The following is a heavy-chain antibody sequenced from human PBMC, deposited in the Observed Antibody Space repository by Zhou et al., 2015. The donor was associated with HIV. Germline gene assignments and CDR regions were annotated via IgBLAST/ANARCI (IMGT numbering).Heavy chain of an antibody. Sequence: QVQLVESGGGVVQPGRSLRLSCAASGFTFSNYAIHWVRQAPGKGLEWVAVISYDGSNKYYADSVKGRLTISRDNSKNTLYLQMNSLRAEDTAVYHCARESTTSAFDIWGQGTMVTVSS. J-gene: IGHJ3*02. V-gene: IGHV3-30-3*01. D-gene: IGHD1-14*01. CDR3: ARESTTSAFDI. CDR2: ISYDGSNK. CDR1: GFTFSNYA.